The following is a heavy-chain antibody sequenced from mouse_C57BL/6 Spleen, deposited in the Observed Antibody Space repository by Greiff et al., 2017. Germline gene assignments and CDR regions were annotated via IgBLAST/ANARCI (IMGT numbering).Heavy chain of an antibody. D-gene: IGHD2-4*01. CDR3: ARQRDTMITTEYYAMDD. CDR1: GFTFSSYG. CDR2: ISSGGSYT. J-gene: IGHJ4*01. V-gene: IGHV5-6*01. Sequence: EVKLMESGGDLVKPGGSLKLSCAASGFTFSSYGMSWVRQTPDKRLEWVATISSGGSYTYYPDSVKGRFTISRDNAKNTLYLQMSSLKSEDTAMYYCARQRDTMITTEYYAMDDWGQGTSVTVSS.